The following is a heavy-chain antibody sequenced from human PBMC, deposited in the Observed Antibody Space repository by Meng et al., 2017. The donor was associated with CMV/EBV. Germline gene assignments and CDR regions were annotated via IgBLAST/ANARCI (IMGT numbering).Heavy chain of an antibody. V-gene: IGHV4-38-2*02. D-gene: IGHD3-10*01. CDR3: AIEYYYGSGSQFDY. CDR1: GYSISSGYY. CDR2: IYHSGST. J-gene: IGHJ4*02. Sequence: GSLRLSCTVSGYSISSGYYWGWIRQPPGKGLEWIESIYHSGSTYYNPSLKSRVTISVDTSKNQFSLKLSSVTAADTAVYYCAIEYYYGSGSQFDYWGQGTLVTVSS.